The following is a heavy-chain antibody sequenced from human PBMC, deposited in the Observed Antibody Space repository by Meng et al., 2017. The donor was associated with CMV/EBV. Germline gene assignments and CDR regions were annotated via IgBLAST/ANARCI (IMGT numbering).Heavy chain of an antibody. D-gene: IGHD1-14*01. CDR1: GGSISSVDYY. V-gene: IGHV4-30-4*08. CDR2: IYYSGST. CDR3: ARVTSRVAGAFDY. J-gene: IGHJ4*02. Sequence: QPLESGPGLVKPSHTLPLPCTVSGGSISSVDYYWSWIRQPPGKGLEWIGYIYYSGSTYYNPSLKSRVTISVDTSKNQFSLKLSSVTAADTAVYYCARVTSRVAGAFDYWGQGTLVTVFS.